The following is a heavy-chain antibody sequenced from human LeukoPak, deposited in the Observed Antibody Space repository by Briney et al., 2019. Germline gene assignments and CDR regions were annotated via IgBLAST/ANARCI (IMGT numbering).Heavy chain of an antibody. CDR2: IYYSGSA. Sequence: SETLSLTCSVSGASISSTTYCWGWIRQPPGKGLEWIGSIYYSGSAYYNPSVKSRVDISVDTSKNQFSLKLRSVTAADTAVYYCAGDYGGGSIGDYWSQGTLVTVSS. V-gene: IGHV4-39*02. D-gene: IGHD3-10*01. J-gene: IGHJ4*02. CDR1: GASISSTTYC. CDR3: AGDYGGGSIGDY.